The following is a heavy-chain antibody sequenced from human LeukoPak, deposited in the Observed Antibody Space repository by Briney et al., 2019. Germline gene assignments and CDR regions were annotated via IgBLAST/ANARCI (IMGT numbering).Heavy chain of an antibody. CDR1: GFTFSSYS. Sequence: GGSLRLSCAASGFTFSSYSMNWVRQAPGKGLEWVSSISSSSSYIYYADSVKGRFTISRDNAKNSLYLQMNSLRAEDTAVYYCAREGRSSGWYPLDYWGQGTLVTVSS. J-gene: IGHJ4*02. CDR2: ISSSSSYI. D-gene: IGHD6-19*01. CDR3: AREGRSSGWYPLDY. V-gene: IGHV3-21*01.